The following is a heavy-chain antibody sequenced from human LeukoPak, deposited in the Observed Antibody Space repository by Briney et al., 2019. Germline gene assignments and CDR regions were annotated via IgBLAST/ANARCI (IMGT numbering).Heavy chain of an antibody. CDR3: ASLDSSGYYGLS. Sequence: ALVKVSCKASGGTFSSYAISWVRQAPGQGLEWMGGIIPIFGTANYAQKFQGRVTITADESTSTAYMELSSLRSEDTAVYYCASLDSSGYYGLSWGQGTLVTVSS. V-gene: IGHV1-69*13. J-gene: IGHJ5*02. D-gene: IGHD3-22*01. CDR1: GGTFSSYA. CDR2: IIPIFGTA.